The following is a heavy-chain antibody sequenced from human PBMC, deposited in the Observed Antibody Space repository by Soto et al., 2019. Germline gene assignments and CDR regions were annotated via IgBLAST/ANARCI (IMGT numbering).Heavy chain of an antibody. CDR3: ARDDYGDLDY. D-gene: IGHD4-17*01. Sequence: PSETLSLTCTVSGGSISSYYWSWIRQPPGKGLEWIGYIYYSGSTNYNPSLKSRVTISVDTSKNQFSLKLSSVTAADTAVYYCARDDYGDLDYWGQGTLVTVYS. CDR1: GGSISSYY. CDR2: IYYSGST. V-gene: IGHV4-59*01. J-gene: IGHJ4*02.